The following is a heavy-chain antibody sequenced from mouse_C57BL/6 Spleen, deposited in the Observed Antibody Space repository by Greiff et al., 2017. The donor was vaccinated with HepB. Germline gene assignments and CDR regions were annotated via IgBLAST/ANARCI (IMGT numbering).Heavy chain of an antibody. D-gene: IGHD1-1*01. CDR2: IDPETGGT. CDR3: TTITTGVARDY. Sequence: QVQLKESGAELVRPGASVTLSCKASGYTFTDYEMHWVKQTPVHGLEWIGAIDPETGGTAYNQKFKGKAILTADKSSSTAYMELRSLTSEDSAVYYCTTITTGVARDYWGQGTTLTVSS. J-gene: IGHJ2*01. CDR1: GYTFTDYE. V-gene: IGHV1-15*01.